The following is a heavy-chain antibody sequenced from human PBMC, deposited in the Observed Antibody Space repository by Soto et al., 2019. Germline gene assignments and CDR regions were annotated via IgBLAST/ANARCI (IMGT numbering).Heavy chain of an antibody. CDR3: ARRVLRYFDWLSHPRGRFAP. J-gene: IGHJ5*02. D-gene: IGHD3-9*01. V-gene: IGHV4-34*01. Sequence: SETLSLTCAVYGGSFSGYYWSWIRQPPGKGLEWIGEINHSGSTNYNPSLKSRVTISVDTSKNQFSLKLSSVTAADTAVYYCARRVLRYFDWLSHPRGRFAPWGQGTLVTVS. CDR2: INHSGST. CDR1: GGSFSGYY.